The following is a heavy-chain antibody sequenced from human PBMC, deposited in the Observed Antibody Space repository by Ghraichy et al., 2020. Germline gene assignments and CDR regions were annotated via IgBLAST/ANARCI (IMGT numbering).Heavy chain of an antibody. CDR1: GFSFRDSA. Sequence: GGSLRLSCVASGFSFRDSAMTWVRQAPGKGLEWVAAITGSGLHTYYADSVKGRVPVSRENSESTVHLQLDSLRADDTAVYFWAKFLRLYYFDSCGQGTLVTVSS. CDR3: AKFLRLYYFDS. CDR2: ITGSGLHT. V-gene: IGHV3-23*01. J-gene: IGHJ4*02. D-gene: IGHD2-15*01.